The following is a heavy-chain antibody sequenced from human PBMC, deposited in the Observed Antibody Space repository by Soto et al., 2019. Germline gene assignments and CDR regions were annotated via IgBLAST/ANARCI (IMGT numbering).Heavy chain of an antibody. J-gene: IGHJ5*02. CDR2: IYYSGST. Sequence: SETLSLTCTVSGGSVSSGSDYWSWIRQPPGKGLEWIGYIYYSGSTNYNPSLKSRVTISVDTSKNQFSLKLSSVTAADTAVYYCAVLVVVAATPGWFDPWGRGTLVTVSS. V-gene: IGHV4-61*01. CDR1: GGSVSSGSDY. D-gene: IGHD2-15*01. CDR3: AVLVVVAATPGWFDP.